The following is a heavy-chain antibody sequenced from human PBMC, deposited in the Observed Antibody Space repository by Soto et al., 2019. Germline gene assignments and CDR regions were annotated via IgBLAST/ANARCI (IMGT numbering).Heavy chain of an antibody. J-gene: IGHJ4*02. CDR1: GGSISSSSYY. Sequence: QMQLQESGPGLVKPSETLSLTCTVSGGSISSSSYYWGWIRQPPGKGLEWIGSIYYSGSTYYNPSLTSRVNIHVDTSKNQFSLKLSSVTAEDTAVYYCERQGGGYGAYFDYWGQGTLVTVSS. D-gene: IGHD5-18*01. CDR3: ERQGGGYGAYFDY. CDR2: IYYSGST. V-gene: IGHV4-39*01.